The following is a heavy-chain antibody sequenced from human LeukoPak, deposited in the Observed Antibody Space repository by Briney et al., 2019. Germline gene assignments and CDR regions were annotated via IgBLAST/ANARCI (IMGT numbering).Heavy chain of an antibody. D-gene: IGHD6-19*01. CDR1: GCTFSTYA. CDR3: AREQSGTRGWYTVDY. Sequence: GTLSLSCAASGCTFSTYAITWVRQGPGKGLEWVSAIRPDGDRTYYANSVSGRFTISRDNSKDTVYLQINGLRVEDTAVYYCAREQSGTRGWYTVDYWGQGTLVTVSS. CDR2: IRPDGDRT. V-gene: IGHV3-23*01. J-gene: IGHJ4*02.